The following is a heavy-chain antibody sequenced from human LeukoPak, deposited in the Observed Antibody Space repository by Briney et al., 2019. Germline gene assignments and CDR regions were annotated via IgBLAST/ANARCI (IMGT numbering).Heavy chain of an antibody. CDR1: GGFISSYY. D-gene: IGHD3-10*02. J-gene: IGHJ5*02. Sequence: SETLSLTCTVSGGFISSYYWSWIRQPPGKGLEWIGYIYYSGSTNYNPSLKSRVTISVDTSKNQFSLKLSSVTAADTAVYYCARDDVRRLFDPWGQGTLVTVSS. CDR3: ARDDVRRLFDP. CDR2: IYYSGST. V-gene: IGHV4-59*01.